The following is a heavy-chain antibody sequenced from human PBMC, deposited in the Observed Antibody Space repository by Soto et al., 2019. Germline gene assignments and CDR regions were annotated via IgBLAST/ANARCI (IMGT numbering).Heavy chain of an antibody. Sequence: QVQLVQSGAEVKKPGASVKVSCKASGYTFTSYGIGWVRQAPGQGLEWMGWISAYNGNTNYAQKLQGRVTMTTDTSTSTAYMELRRLRSDETAVYYCARVVGYGDYVSWFDPWGQGTLVTVSS. V-gene: IGHV1-18*01. CDR2: ISAYNGNT. CDR1: GYTFTSYG. D-gene: IGHD4-17*01. J-gene: IGHJ5*02. CDR3: ARVVGYGDYVSWFDP.